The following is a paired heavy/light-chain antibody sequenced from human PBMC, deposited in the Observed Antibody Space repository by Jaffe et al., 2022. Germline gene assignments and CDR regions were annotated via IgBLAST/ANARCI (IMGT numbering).Heavy chain of an antibody. V-gene: IGHV4-4*02. J-gene: IGHJ4*02. Sequence: QVQLQESGPGLVKPSGTLSLTCAVSGGSISTTYWWSWIRQPPGKGLEWIGEVSPSGNTHYNPSLTSRVTISLDKSMNQVSLNLNSATAADTAVYYCVRNWDYWGQGTLVTVSS. CDR1: GGSISTTYW. CDR2: VSPSGNT. D-gene: IGHD1-1*01. CDR3: VRNWDY.
Light chain of an antibody. CDR1: TGAVTSGYD. J-gene: IGLJ3*02. Sequence: QTVVTQEPSLTVSPGGTVTLTCASSTGAVTSGYDPHWSQQKPGQAPRTLIHSTNNRYSWTPARFSGSLLGGKAALTLSGVQPEDEADYYCLLSYGGAWVFGGGTKLTVL. V-gene: IGLV7-43*01. CDR2: STN. CDR3: LLSYGGAWV.